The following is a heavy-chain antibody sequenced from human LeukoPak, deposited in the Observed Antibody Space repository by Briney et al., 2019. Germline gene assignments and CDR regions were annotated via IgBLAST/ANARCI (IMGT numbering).Heavy chain of an antibody. J-gene: IGHJ5*01. V-gene: IGHV4-59*08. CDR1: GFTFSDYY. CDR2: IYYSGST. CDR3: ARSPASPGNWFDS. Sequence: LRLSCAASGFTFSDYYMSWVRQPPGKGLEWVGYIYYSGSTNYNPSLKSRVTISVDTSKNQFSLKLSSVTAADTAVYYCARSPASPGNWFDSWGQGTLVTVSS.